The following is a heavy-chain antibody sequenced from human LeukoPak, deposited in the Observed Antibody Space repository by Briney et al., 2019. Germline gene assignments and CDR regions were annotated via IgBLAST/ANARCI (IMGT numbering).Heavy chain of an antibody. CDR1: GGSFSGCY. CDR3: ARADSDEPFDY. Sequence: SETLSLTCAVYGGSFSGCYWSWIRQPPGKGLEWIGEINHSGSTNYNPSLKSRVTISVDTSKNQFSLKLSSVTAADTAVYYCARADSDEPFDYWGQGTLVTVSS. CDR2: INHSGST. V-gene: IGHV4-34*01. J-gene: IGHJ4*02. D-gene: IGHD3-22*01.